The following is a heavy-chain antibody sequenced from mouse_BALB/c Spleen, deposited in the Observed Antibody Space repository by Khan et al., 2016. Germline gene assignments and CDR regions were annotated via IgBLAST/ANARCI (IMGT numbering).Heavy chain of an antibody. CDR1: GYSITSDYA. Sequence: QLQESGPGLVKPSQSLSLTCTVTGYSITSDYAWNWIRQFPGNKLEWMGYISYSGSTSYNPSLKSRISITRDTSKNQFFLQLNSVTTEDTATYYAAIHYDYGGEWYFDVWGAGTTVTVSS. J-gene: IGHJ1*01. D-gene: IGHD2-4*01. CDR2: ISYSGST. CDR3: AIHYDYGGEWYFDV. V-gene: IGHV3-2*02.